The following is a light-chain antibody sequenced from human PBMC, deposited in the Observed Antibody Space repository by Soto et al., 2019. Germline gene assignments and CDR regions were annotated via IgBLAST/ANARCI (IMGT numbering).Light chain of an antibody. V-gene: IGLV4-60*03. CDR2: LESTGTY. CDR1: SGHSNYI. Sequence: QSVLTQSSSASGSLGSSVKLTCTLTSGHSNYIIAWPQQQPGTAPRYLMKLESTGTYNKGSALPHRFSGSSSGADRYLSISSLESEDEADYYCGTGDSNTVIFGGGTKLTVL. CDR3: GTGDSNTVI. J-gene: IGLJ2*01.